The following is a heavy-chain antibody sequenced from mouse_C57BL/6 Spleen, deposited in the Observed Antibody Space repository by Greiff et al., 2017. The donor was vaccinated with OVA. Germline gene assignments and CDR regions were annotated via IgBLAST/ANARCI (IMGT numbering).Heavy chain of an antibody. Sequence: VQLQQSGAELVKPGASVKLSCKASGYTFTSYWMHWVKQRPGRGLEWIGRIDPKSGGTKYNEKFKSKATLTVDKPSSTAYMQLSSLTSEDSAVYYCARSSYANNYEFAYWGQGTLVTVSA. CDR2: IDPKSGGT. J-gene: IGHJ3*01. CDR3: ARSSYANNYEFAY. D-gene: IGHD2-5*01. CDR1: GYTFTSYW. V-gene: IGHV1-72*01.